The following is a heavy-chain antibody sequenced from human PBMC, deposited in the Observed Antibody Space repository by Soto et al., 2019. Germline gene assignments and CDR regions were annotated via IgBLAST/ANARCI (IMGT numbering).Heavy chain of an antibody. D-gene: IGHD3-10*01. V-gene: IGHV4-4*02. CDR1: SGSISGRDW. Sequence: QQQASGPGLVKPSGTLSLTCAMSSGSISGRDWWSWVRQSPGKGLEWLGEIYDSETTNYNPSLRSRVSMSVDDSKKQFSLTLRSVTAADTAVYYCARVMIRGFPPRWFDSWGQGVPVIVSS. CDR2: IYDSETT. CDR3: ARVMIRGFPPRWFDS. J-gene: IGHJ5*01.